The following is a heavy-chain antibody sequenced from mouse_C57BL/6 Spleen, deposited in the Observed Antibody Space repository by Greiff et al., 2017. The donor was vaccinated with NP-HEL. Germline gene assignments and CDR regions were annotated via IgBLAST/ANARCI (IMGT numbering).Heavy chain of an antibody. CDR2: INPSNGGT. D-gene: IGHD1-1*02. CDR3: ARHEVATGTPVFDY. CDR1: GYTFTSYW. J-gene: IGHJ2*01. V-gene: IGHV1-53*01. Sequence: QVQLQQPGTELVKPGASVKLSCKASGYTFTSYWMHWVKQRPGQGLEWIGNINPSNGGTNYNEKIKSKATLTVDKSSSTAYMQLSSLTSEDSAVYYCARHEVATGTPVFDYWGQGTTLTVSS.